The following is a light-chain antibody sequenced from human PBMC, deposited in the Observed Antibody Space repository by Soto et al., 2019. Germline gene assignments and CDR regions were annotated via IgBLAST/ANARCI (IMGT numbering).Light chain of an antibody. V-gene: IGLV4-60*02. Sequence: QLVLTQSSSASASLGSSVKLTCTLSSGHSSYIIAWHHQQPGKAPRYLMKLEGSGSYNKWSGVPDRFSGSSSGADRYLTISNLQFEDEANYYCETWDSNTRVFGGGTQLTVL. CDR2: LEGSGSY. J-gene: IGLJ2*01. CDR1: SGHSSYI. CDR3: ETWDSNTRV.